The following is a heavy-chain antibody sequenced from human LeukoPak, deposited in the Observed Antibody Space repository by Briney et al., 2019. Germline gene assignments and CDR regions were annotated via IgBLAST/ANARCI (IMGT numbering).Heavy chain of an antibody. CDR2: INHSGST. CDR1: GGSFSCYY. Sequence: SETLSLTCAVYGGSFSCYYWSWIRQPPGKGLEWSGEINHSGSTNYNPSLKSRVTISVDTSKNQFSLKLSSVTAADTAVYYCARVRGAAAGSKLYMDVWGKGTTVTVSS. CDR3: ARVRGAAAGSKLYMDV. J-gene: IGHJ6*03. V-gene: IGHV4-34*01. D-gene: IGHD6-13*01.